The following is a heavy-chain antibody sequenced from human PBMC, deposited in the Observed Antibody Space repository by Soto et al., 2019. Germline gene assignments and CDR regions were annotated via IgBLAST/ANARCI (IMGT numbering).Heavy chain of an antibody. J-gene: IGHJ4*02. CDR2: INTASGST. CDR3: ARGLDGDYVLAN. V-gene: IGHV1-3*04. D-gene: IGHD4-17*01. Sequence: QVQLVQSGPEVKKPGASVKVSCKASGYTFTNHAVHWVRQGPGQRLEWMGWINTASGSTKYSQTFQDRVTITRDTSASSVYMELTSLRSDDTAVYHCARGLDGDYVLANWGQGTLVTVSS. CDR1: GYTFTNHA.